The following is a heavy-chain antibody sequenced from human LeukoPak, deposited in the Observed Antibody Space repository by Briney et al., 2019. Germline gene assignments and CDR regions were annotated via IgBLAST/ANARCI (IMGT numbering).Heavy chain of an antibody. CDR3: ARVGLLNYYYGSGSYSHFDY. V-gene: IGHV1-69*04. D-gene: IGHD3-10*01. Sequence: SVKVSCKASGGTFSSYAISWVRQAPGQGLEWMGSIIPILGIANYAQKFQGRVTITADKSTSTAYMELSSLRSEDTAVYYCARVGLLNYYYGSGSYSHFDYWGQGTLVTVSS. CDR1: GGTFSSYA. CDR2: IIPILGIA. J-gene: IGHJ4*02.